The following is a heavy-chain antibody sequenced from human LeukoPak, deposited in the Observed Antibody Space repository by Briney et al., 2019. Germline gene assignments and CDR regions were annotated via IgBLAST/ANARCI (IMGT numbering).Heavy chain of an antibody. D-gene: IGHD1-26*01. J-gene: IGHJ4*02. Sequence: PSETLSLTCTVSGGSISSSSYYWGWIRQPPGKGLEWIGRIYYSGSTYYNPSLKSRVTISVDTSKNQFSLKLSSVTAADTAVYYCARHVGARDFDYWGQGTLVTVSS. CDR1: GGSISSSSYY. CDR3: ARHVGARDFDY. CDR2: IYYSGST. V-gene: IGHV4-39*01.